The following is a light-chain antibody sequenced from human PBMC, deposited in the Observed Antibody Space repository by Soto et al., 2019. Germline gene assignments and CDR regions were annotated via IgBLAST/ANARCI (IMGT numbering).Light chain of an antibody. CDR3: QQRSNWPPIT. Sequence: EIMLTQSPGTLSLSPGEITTLSCRSSQSVSSYLAWYQQKPGQAPRLLIYDASNRATGIPARFSGSGSGTDFTLTISSLEPEDFAVYYCQQRSNWPPITFGQGTRLEIK. CDR2: DAS. J-gene: IGKJ5*01. CDR1: QSVSSY. V-gene: IGKV3-11*01.